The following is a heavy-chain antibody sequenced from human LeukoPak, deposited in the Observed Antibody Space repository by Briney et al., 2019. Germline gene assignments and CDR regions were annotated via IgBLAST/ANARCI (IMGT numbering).Heavy chain of an antibody. CDR1: GFTFSSYA. V-gene: IGHV3-23*01. D-gene: IGHD5-18*01. Sequence: GGSLRLSCAASGFTFSSYAISWVRQAPGKGLEWVSAISGSGGSTYYADSVKGRFTISRDNSKNTLYLQMNSLRAEDTAVYYCAKDGGYSYGYFDYWGQGTLVTVSS. CDR3: AKDGGYSYGYFDY. J-gene: IGHJ4*02. CDR2: ISGSGGST.